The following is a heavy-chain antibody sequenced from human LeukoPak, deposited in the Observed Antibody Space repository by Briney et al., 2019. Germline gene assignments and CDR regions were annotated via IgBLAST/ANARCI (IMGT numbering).Heavy chain of an antibody. CDR1: GFTFGDYA. CDR3: ARASHWLVGNYFDY. Sequence: PGGSLRLSCAASGFTFGDYAMHWVRQARGKGLEWVSGVTWDNNIIAYADSVKGRFPISRDDAKSSLYLQMNSLRAEDMAVYFCARASHWLVGNYFDYWGQGTLVTVSS. D-gene: IGHD6-19*01. J-gene: IGHJ4*02. CDR2: VTWDNNII. V-gene: IGHV3-9*03.